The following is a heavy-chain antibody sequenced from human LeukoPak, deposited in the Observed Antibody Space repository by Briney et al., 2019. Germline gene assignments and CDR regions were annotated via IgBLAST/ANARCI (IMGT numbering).Heavy chain of an antibody. CDR2: ISYDGSNK. D-gene: IGHD6-13*01. V-gene: IGHV3-30*04. CDR1: GFTFSSYA. CDR3: ASSVAAGHYYYYGMDV. J-gene: IGHJ6*04. Sequence: GGSLRLSCVVSGFTFSSYAMHWVRQAPGKGLEWVAVISYDGSNKYHADSVKGRFTISRDNSKNTLYLQMNSLRAEDTAVYYCASSVAAGHYYYYGMDVWGEGTTVTVSS.